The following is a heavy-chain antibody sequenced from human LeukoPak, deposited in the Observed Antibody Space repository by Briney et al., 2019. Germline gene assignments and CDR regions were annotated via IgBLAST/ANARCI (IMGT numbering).Heavy chain of an antibody. CDR1: GGSISSGGYS. Sequence: SETLSLTCTVSGGSISSGGYSWSWIQQPPGKGLEWIGYIYHSGSTYYNPSLKSRVTISVDRSKNQFSLKLSSVTAADTAVYYCARSRHDYGDYVHFDYWGQGTLVTVSS. CDR2: IYHSGST. J-gene: IGHJ4*02. V-gene: IGHV4-30-2*01. D-gene: IGHD4-17*01. CDR3: ARSRHDYGDYVHFDY.